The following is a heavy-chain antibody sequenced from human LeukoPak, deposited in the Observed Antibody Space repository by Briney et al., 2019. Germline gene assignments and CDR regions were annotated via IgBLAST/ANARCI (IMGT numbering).Heavy chain of an antibody. Sequence: ASVKVSCKASGYTFTSYGISWVRQAPGQGLEWMGWISAYNGNTKYAQKLQGRVTMTTDTSTSTAYMELRSLRSDDTAVCYCARNDYYDSSGYYDYWGQGTLVTVSS. D-gene: IGHD3-22*01. CDR1: GYTFTSYG. J-gene: IGHJ4*02. CDR2: ISAYNGNT. V-gene: IGHV1-18*01. CDR3: ARNDYYDSSGYYDY.